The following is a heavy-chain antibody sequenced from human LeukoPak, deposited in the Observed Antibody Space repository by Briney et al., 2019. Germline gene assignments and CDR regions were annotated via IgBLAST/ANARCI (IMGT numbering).Heavy chain of an antibody. CDR3: ARGGGLTPNFDY. CDR2: INHSGST. D-gene: IGHD4-23*01. J-gene: IGHJ4*02. CDR1: GGSFSGYY. Sequence: SETLSLTCAGYGGSFSGYYWSWIRQPPGKGLEWIGEINHSGSTNYNPSLKSRVTISVDTSKNQFSLKLSSVTDADTAVYYCARGGGLTPNFDYWGQGTLVTVSS. V-gene: IGHV4-34*01.